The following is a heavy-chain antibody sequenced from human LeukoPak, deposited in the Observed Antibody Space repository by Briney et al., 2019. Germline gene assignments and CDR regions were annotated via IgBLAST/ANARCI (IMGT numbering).Heavy chain of an antibody. CDR2: INHSGST. Sequence: PGGSLRLSCAASGFTFSSYAMSWVRQPPGKGLEWIGEINHSGSTNYNPSLKSRVTISVDTSKNQFSLKLSSVTAADTAVYYCARQTIVGATRHWFDPWGQGTLVTVSS. D-gene: IGHD1-26*01. V-gene: IGHV4-34*01. CDR3: ARQTIVGATRHWFDP. J-gene: IGHJ5*02. CDR1: GFTFSSYA.